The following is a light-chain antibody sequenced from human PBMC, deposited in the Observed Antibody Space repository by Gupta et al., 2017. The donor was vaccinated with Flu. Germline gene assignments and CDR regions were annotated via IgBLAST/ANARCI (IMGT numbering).Light chain of an antibody. CDR3: QTYESDTRI. V-gene: IGLV6-57*01. CDR2: EDI. Sequence: TSSCTRGGGGIANNYVQWYQQRPGSSPTLLIFEDIRRPSGVPARFSASIDVSSNSASLTISGLMTADEAVYYCQTYESDTRIFGGGTKLTV. CDR1: GGGIANNY. J-gene: IGLJ2*01.